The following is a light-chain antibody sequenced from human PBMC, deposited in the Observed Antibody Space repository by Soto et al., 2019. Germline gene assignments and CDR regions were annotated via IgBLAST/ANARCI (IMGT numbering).Light chain of an antibody. V-gene: IGLV2-14*03. CDR2: GAT. CDR3: RSYYSSTTRVV. Sequence: QSVLTQPASVSGSPGRGVTISCTGSSGDVGDFNDVPWYHHLPGRAPKLIIYGATNRPSGIPDRFSASKSGRPASLTISGLQAEDEADYYCRSYYSSTTRVVFGGGTKVTVL. J-gene: IGLJ2*01. CDR1: SGDVGDFND.